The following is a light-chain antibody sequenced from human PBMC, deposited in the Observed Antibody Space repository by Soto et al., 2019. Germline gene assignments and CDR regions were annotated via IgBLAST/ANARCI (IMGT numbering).Light chain of an antibody. CDR2: GAS. V-gene: IGKV3-20*01. CDR1: QSISSSY. CDR3: QQYANSPGLT. J-gene: IGKJ4*01. Sequence: EIVLTQSPGTLSLSPGETATLSCRASQSISSSYLAWYQQKPGQAPRLLIYGASGRATGTPDRFSGRGSATDFTLTISRLEPEDFAVYYCQQYANSPGLTFGGGTKVEIK.